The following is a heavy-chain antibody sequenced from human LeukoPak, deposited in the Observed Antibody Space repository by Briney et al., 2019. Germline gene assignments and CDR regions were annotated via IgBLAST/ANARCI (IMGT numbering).Heavy chain of an antibody. CDR2: IYYSGST. J-gene: IGHJ4*02. D-gene: IGHD2-15*01. CDR3: ARDPGYCSGSTCYSAPRFDY. CDR1: GGSISTYY. Sequence: SETLSLTCTVSGGSISTYYWTWIRQPPGKGLEWIGYIYYSGSTNYNPSLKSRVPISLDTSKNQFSLKLSSVTAADTAVYYCARDPGYCSGSTCYSAPRFDYWGQGALVTVSS. V-gene: IGHV4-59*01.